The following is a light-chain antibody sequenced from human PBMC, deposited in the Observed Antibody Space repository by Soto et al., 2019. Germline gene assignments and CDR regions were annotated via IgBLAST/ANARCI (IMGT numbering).Light chain of an antibody. CDR1: QSISSW. J-gene: IGKJ1*01. CDR2: DAS. CDR3: QSYNSSWT. V-gene: IGKV1-5*01. Sequence: LTKCPSTLSAYVGDRVTITCRASQSISSWLAWYQQKPGKAPKLLIYDASSLESGVPSRFSGSGSGTEFTLTISSLQLDVFVTYSCQSYNSSWTFGQGTKVDIK.